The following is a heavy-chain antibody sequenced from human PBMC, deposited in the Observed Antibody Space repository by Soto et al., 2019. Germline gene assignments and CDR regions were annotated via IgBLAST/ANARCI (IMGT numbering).Heavy chain of an antibody. Sequence: GVLRLSCTASGFTFGDYTMHWVRQAPGKGLEWVSLITWDGINIEYADSVRGRFTISRDNSKNSLYLQMNGLRHEDTAFYYCAKDGIAWHWGQGTLVTVSS. V-gene: IGHV3-43*01. J-gene: IGHJ4*02. CDR2: ITWDGINI. D-gene: IGHD2-15*01. CDR1: GFTFGDYT. CDR3: AKDGIAWH.